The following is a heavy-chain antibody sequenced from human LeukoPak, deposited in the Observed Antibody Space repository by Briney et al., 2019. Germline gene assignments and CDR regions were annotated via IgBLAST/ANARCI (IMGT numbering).Heavy chain of an antibody. Sequence: SETLSLTCAVYGGSFSGYYWSWIRQPPGKGPEWIGEINHSGSTNYNPSLKGRVTISVDTSKNQFSLKLSSVTAADTAVHYCTRRGYGSSLMVWGQGTLVTVSS. J-gene: IGHJ4*02. V-gene: IGHV4-34*01. CDR2: INHSGST. CDR3: TRRGYGSSLMV. CDR1: GGSFSGYY. D-gene: IGHD6-13*01.